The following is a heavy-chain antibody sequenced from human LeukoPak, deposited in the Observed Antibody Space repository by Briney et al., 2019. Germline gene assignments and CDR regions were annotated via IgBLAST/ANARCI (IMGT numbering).Heavy chain of an antibody. Sequence: SVKVSCKASGGTFSSYAISWVRQASGQGLEWMGRIIPIFGTANYAQKFQGRVTITTEESTTTAYMELSSLRSEDTAVYYCARDTLIGIQGAASFGALTFDYWGQGTLVTVSS. CDR3: ARDTLIGIQGAASFGALTFDY. V-gene: IGHV1-69*05. CDR2: IIPIFGTA. CDR1: GGTFSSYA. D-gene: IGHD3-16*02. J-gene: IGHJ4*02.